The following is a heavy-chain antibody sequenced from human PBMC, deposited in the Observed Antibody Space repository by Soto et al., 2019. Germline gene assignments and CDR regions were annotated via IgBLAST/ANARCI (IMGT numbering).Heavy chain of an antibody. V-gene: IGHV3-66*01. D-gene: IGHD4-4*01. J-gene: IGHJ6*03. CDR1: GFTVSSNY. CDR2: IYSGGST. CDR3: AREWATTVTTFSLYYMDV. Sequence: GGSLRPSCAASGFTVSSNYMSWVRQAPGKGLEWVSVIYSGGSTYYADSVKGRFTISRDNSKNTLYLQMNSLRAEDTAVYYCAREWATTVTTFSLYYMDVWGKGTTVTVSS.